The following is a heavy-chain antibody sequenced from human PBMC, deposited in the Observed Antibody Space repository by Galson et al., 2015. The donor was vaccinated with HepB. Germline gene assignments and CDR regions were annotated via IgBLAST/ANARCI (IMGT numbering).Heavy chain of an antibody. CDR2: MNPNSGNT. CDR1: GYTFTSYD. V-gene: IGHV1-8*01. CDR3: ARGAVWLRLVDY. J-gene: IGHJ4*02. Sequence: SVKVSCKASGYTFTSYDINWVRQATGQGLEWMGWMNPNSGNTGYAQKFQGRVTMTRNTSISTAYMELSSLRSEDTAVYYCARGAVWLRLVDYWGQGTLVTVSS. D-gene: IGHD5-12*01.